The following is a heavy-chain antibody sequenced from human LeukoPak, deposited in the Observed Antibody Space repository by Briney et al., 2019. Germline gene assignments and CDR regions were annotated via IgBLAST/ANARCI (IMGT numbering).Heavy chain of an antibody. CDR3: ARDRAVTTSVVGDAFDI. CDR1: GFTFSSYG. D-gene: IGHD4-17*01. J-gene: IGHJ3*02. V-gene: IGHV3-33*01. Sequence: PGGSLRLSCAASGFTFSSYGMHWVRQAPGKGLEWVAVIWYDGSNKYYADSVKGRFTISRDNSKNTLYLQMNSLRAEDTAVCYCARDRAVTTSVVGDAFDIWGQGTMVTVSS. CDR2: IWYDGSNK.